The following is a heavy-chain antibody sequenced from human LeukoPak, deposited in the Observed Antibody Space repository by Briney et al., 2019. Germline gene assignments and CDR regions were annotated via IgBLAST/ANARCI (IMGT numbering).Heavy chain of an antibody. CDR3: ATVSHLAVAGIYYYYGMDV. Sequence: ASVKVSCTVSGYTLTELSMHWVRQAPGKGLEWMGGFDPEDGETIYAQKSQGRVTMTEDTSTDTAYMELSSLRSEDTAVYYCATVSHLAVAGIYYYYGMDVWGQGTTVTVSS. J-gene: IGHJ6*02. CDR1: GYTLTELS. D-gene: IGHD6-19*01. CDR2: FDPEDGET. V-gene: IGHV1-24*01.